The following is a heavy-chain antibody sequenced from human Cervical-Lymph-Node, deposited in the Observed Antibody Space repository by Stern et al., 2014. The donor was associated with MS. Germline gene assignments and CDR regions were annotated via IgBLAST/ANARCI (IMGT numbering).Heavy chain of an antibody. CDR2: ISDSGVYT. CDR3: AKDLGRGVVVVPLYGLDV. D-gene: IGHD2-2*01. V-gene: IGHV3-23*04. CDR1: GFTFSTYV. J-gene: IGHJ6*02. Sequence: VQLVESGGGLVQPGGSLRLSCAASGFTFSTYVFSWVRQAPGTGLEWVSSISDSGVYTYYADSVKGRFTISRDNSKSMLYLEMQSLRAEDTAVYHCAKDLGRGVVVVPLYGLDVWGQGTTVTVSS.